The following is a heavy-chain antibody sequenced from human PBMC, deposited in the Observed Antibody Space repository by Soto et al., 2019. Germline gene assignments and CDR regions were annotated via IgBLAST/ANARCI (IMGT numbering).Heavy chain of an antibody. CDR2: IYYSGSI. D-gene: IGHD6-13*01. Sequence: SETLSLTCTVSGGSISSGDYYWSWIRQPPGKGLEWIGYIYYSGSIYYNPSLKSRVTISVGTSNNQFSLKVSSVTAADTAVYYCARGSSNWYPVDWGQGTLVTVSS. V-gene: IGHV4-30-4*01. CDR1: GGSISSGDYY. CDR3: ARGSSNWYPVD. J-gene: IGHJ4*02.